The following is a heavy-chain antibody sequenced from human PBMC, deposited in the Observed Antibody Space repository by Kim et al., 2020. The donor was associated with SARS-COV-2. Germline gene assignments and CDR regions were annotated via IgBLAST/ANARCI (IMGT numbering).Heavy chain of an antibody. CDR3: ARAMVRFLN. V-gene: IGHV1-46*01. CDR2: GST. J-gene: IGHJ4*02. Sequence: GSTSSAQKFQGRVTMTRDTSTSTVYMELSSLRSEDTAVYYCARAMVRFLNWGQGTLVTVSS. D-gene: IGHD3-3*01.